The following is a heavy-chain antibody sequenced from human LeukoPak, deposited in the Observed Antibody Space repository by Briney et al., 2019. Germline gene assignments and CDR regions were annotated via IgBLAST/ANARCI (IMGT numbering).Heavy chain of an antibody. CDR2: ISSSSSYI. CDR1: EFTFSSYS. Sequence: GGSLRLSCAAAEFTFSSYSMNWVRQAPGKGLEWVSSISSSSSYIYYADSVKGRFTISRDNAKNSLYLQMNSLRAEDTAVYYCARDLYSLFDYWGQGTLVTVSS. V-gene: IGHV3-21*01. J-gene: IGHJ4*02. D-gene: IGHD5-18*01. CDR3: ARDLYSLFDY.